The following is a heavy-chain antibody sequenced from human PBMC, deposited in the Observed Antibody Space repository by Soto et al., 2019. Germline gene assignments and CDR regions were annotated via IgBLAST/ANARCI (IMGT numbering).Heavy chain of an antibody. V-gene: IGHV4-59*06. CDR1: GGSISSYY. D-gene: IGHD2-15*01. CDR2: IFHSGST. Sequence: SETLSLTCTVSGGSISSYYWSWIRQSPGKGLEWLGYIFHSGSTLYNPSLRGRLTLSADTSRNQLSLYLTSVTAADTAVYYCVRGGIAGHWFDPWGQGILVTVSS. J-gene: IGHJ5*02. CDR3: VRGGIAGHWFDP.